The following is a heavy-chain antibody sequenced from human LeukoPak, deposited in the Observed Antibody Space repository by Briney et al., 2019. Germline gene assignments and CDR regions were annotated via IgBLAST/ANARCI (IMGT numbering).Heavy chain of an antibody. D-gene: IGHD3-10*01. CDR3: ARAAYYYGSGPRYYFDY. CDR2: IYYSGST. V-gene: IGHV4-59*01. J-gene: IGHJ4*02. CDR1: GGSISSYY. Sequence: SETLSLTCTVSGGSISSYYWSWIRQPPGRGLEWIGYIYYSGSTNYNPSLKSRVTISVDTSKNQFSLKLSSVTAADTAVYYCARAAYYYGSGPRYYFDYWGQGTLVTVSS.